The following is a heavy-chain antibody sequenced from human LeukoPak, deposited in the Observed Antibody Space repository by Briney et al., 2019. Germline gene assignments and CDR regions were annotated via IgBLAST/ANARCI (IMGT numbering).Heavy chain of an antibody. V-gene: IGHV3-53*01. CDR2: IYSAGGT. J-gene: IGHJ4*02. CDR1: GFTFSNYN. Sequence: GGSLRLSCAASGFTFSNYNMAWVRQAPGKGLDWVSLIYSAGGTSYADSVKGRFTISKDNSKNTLYLQMNSLRLEDTAVYYCASSNCDGDCYLDYWGQGTLVTVSS. D-gene: IGHD2-21*01. CDR3: ASSNCDGDCYLDY.